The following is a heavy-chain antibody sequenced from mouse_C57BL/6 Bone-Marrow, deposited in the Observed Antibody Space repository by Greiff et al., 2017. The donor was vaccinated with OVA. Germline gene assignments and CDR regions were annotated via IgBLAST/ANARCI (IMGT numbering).Heavy chain of an antibody. V-gene: IGHV2-9-1*01. D-gene: IGHD2-10*01. Sequence: QVQLKQSGPGLVAPSQSLSITCTVSGFSLTSYAISWVRQPPGKGLEWLGVIWTGGGTNYNSALKSRLSISKDNSKSQVFLKMNSLQTDCTARYYCARRRGTYYGNSYYAMDYWGQGTSVTVSS. CDR2: IWTGGGT. CDR1: GFSLTSYA. CDR3: ARRRGTYYGNSYYAMDY. J-gene: IGHJ4*01.